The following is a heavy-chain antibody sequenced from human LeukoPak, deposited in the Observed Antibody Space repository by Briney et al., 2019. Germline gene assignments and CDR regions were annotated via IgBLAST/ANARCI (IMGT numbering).Heavy chain of an antibody. CDR1: GFTFSSYW. D-gene: IGHD2-15*01. J-gene: IGHJ6*03. Sequence: GGSLRLSCAASGFTFSSYWMQWVGQAPGKGLEGVAVISYDGSNKYYADSVKGRFTSSRDNSKNTLYQQMNSLRAEDTAAYYCAVWGDCSSGSCSSLSYYYYYYMDVWGKGTTVTVSS. CDR2: ISYDGSNK. V-gene: IGHV3-30*03. CDR3: AVWGDCSSGSCSSLSYYYYYYMDV.